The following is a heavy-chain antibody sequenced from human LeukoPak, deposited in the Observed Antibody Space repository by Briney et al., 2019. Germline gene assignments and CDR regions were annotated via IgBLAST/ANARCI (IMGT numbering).Heavy chain of an antibody. CDR2: ISSSSSTI. D-gene: IGHD3-10*01. V-gene: IGHV3-48*01. J-gene: IGHJ6*03. CDR1: GFTFSSYS. Sequence: GGSLRLSCAASGFTFSSYSMNWVRQAPGKGLEWVSYISSSSSTIYYADSVKGRFTISRDNAKNSLYLQMNSLRAEDTAVYYCARHVNRRFGFGDLPQLNYMDVWAKETTVTISS. CDR3: ARHVNRRFGFGDLPQLNYMDV.